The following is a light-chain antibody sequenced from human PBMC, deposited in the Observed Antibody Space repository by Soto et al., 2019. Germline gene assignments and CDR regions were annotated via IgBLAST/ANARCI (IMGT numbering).Light chain of an antibody. Sequence: EIVLTQSPGTLSLSPGERATLSCRASQSVSSSYLAWYQQKPGQAPRLLIHGASSRATGIPDRFSGSGSGTDFTLTISRLEPEDFAVYYCQQYGGSWTFGQGTKVDIK. V-gene: IGKV3-20*01. CDR2: GAS. CDR3: QQYGGSWT. CDR1: QSVSSSY. J-gene: IGKJ1*01.